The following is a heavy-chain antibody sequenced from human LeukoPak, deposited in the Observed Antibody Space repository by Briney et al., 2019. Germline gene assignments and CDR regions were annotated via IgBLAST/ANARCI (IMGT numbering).Heavy chain of an antibody. CDR3: AKGETVTTTSFDY. J-gene: IGHJ4*02. V-gene: IGHV3-23*01. CDR2: ISGSGGST. D-gene: IGHD4-17*01. Sequence: GGSLRLSCAASGFIFSSYAMSWVRQAPGKGLERVSAISGSGGSTYYADSVKGRFTISRDNSKNTLYLQVNSLRAEDTAVYYCAKGETVTTTSFDYWGQGTLVTVSS. CDR1: GFIFSSYA.